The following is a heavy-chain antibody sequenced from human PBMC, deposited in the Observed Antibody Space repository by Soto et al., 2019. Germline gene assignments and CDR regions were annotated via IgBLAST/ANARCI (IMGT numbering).Heavy chain of an antibody. J-gene: IGHJ6*03. CDR2: ISYDGSNK. D-gene: IGHD3-3*01. Sequence: VQLVESGGGVVQPGRSLRLSCEASGFNFSNFGMHWVRQAPGKGLEWVAVISYDGSNKYYADSVKGRFTISRDNSKKTLYMEMNSLRTEDTAVYFCAKGAGWGDDFWNAYYRFYYYMDVWGKGTTVTVSS. CDR3: AKGAGWGDDFWNAYYRFYYYMDV. V-gene: IGHV3-30*18. CDR1: GFNFSNFG.